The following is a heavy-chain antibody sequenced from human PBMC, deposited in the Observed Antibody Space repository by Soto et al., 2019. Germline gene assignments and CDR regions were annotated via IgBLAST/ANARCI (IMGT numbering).Heavy chain of an antibody. CDR1: GGSFGGYF. Sequence: QVQLQQWGAGLLKPSETLSLTCDVYGGSFGGYFWSWIRQPPGKGLEWIGELNHGGITNYNPSLQSRITISVDTSKNEFSLKLSSVTAADEAVYYCARQGAVTVMFYYHGMDVWGQGTSVTVSS. V-gene: IGHV4-34*02. D-gene: IGHD2-21*02. J-gene: IGHJ6*02. CDR3: ARQGAVTVMFYYHGMDV. CDR2: LNHGGIT.